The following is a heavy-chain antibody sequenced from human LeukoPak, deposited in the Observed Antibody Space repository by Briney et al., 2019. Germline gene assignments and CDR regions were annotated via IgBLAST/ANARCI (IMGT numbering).Heavy chain of an antibody. V-gene: IGHV3-23*01. CDR2: ISGSGDST. Sequence: GASLRLSCAASGFTFSSYAMSWVRQAPGKGLEWVSTISGSGDSTYYADSVKGRFTISRDNSKNTLYLQMNSLRADDTAVYYCAKGRSGVVVAALNYWGQGTPVTASS. CDR1: GFTFSSYA. D-gene: IGHD2-15*01. CDR3: AKGRSGVVVAALNY. J-gene: IGHJ4*02.